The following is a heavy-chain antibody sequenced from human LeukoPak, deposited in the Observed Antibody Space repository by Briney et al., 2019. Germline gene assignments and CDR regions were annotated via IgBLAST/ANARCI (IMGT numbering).Heavy chain of an antibody. V-gene: IGHV3-23*01. J-gene: IGHJ4*02. CDR3: AKGNGYSYGRYYFDY. Sequence: PVGSLRLSCAASGFTFSSYAMGWVRQAPGKGLEWVSAITASGGNTYYADSVKGRSTISRDNSKNTLYLQVNSLRAEDTAVYYCAKGNGYSYGRYYFDYWGQGTLVTVSS. CDR1: GFTFSSYA. CDR2: ITASGGNT. D-gene: IGHD5-18*01.